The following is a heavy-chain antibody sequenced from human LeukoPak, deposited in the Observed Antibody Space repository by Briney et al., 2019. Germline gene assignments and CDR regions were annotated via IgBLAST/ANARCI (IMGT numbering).Heavy chain of an antibody. CDR1: GYTFTDYY. D-gene: IGHD3-10*01. CDR3: ARLNPTYGSGSYYNVDLFDY. Sequence: ASVKVSCKASGYTFTDYYMHWVRQAPGQGLEWMGWINPNSGGTHYAQKFQGRVTMTRDTSISTAYMELSRLRSDDTAVYYCARLNPTYGSGSYYNVDLFDYWGQGTLVTVSS. CDR2: INPNSGGT. V-gene: IGHV1-2*02. J-gene: IGHJ4*02.